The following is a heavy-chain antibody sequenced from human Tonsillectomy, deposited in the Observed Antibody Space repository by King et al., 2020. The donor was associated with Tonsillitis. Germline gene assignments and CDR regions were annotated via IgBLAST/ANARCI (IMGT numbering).Heavy chain of an antibody. CDR2: IYYSGSN. Sequence: VQLQESGPGLVKPSETLSLTCTVSGGSISSSSYYWGWIRQPPGKGLEWIGSIYYSGSNYYNPSLKSRVTISVDTSKNQFSLKLSSVTAADTAVYYCARGGITMVRGVIPFFDYWGQGTLVTVSS. CDR1: GGSISSSSYY. D-gene: IGHD3-10*01. J-gene: IGHJ4*02. CDR3: ARGGITMVRGVIPFFDY. V-gene: IGHV4-39*01.